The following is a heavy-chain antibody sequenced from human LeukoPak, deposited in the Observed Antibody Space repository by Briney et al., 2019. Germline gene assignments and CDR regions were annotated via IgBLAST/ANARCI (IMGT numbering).Heavy chain of an antibody. CDR2: IKSNADGGTP. D-gene: IGHD2/OR15-2a*01. Sequence: TGGSLRLSCAASGFSFMNAWMIWVRQAPGKGLEWVGRIKSNADGGTPDYAAPARGRFTISSDDSKNTLYLQMNSLKTEDTAVYYCTTFYHEYSPYWGRGTLVTVSS. J-gene: IGHJ4*02. CDR3: TTFYHEYSPY. V-gene: IGHV3-15*01. CDR1: GFSFMNAW.